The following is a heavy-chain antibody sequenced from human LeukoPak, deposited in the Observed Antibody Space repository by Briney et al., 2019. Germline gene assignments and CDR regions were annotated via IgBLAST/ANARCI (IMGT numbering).Heavy chain of an antibody. J-gene: IGHJ3*02. CDR2: ISGSGGST. CDR1: GFTFSTYA. V-gene: IGHV3-23*01. Sequence: PGGSLRLSCADSGFTFSTYAMTWVRQAPGKGLEWVSAISGSGGSTYYADSVKGRFTITRDNSKNTLYLHMNSLRAEDTAVYYCARDRVYLGREDPFDIWGQGTLVTVSS. D-gene: IGHD7-27*01. CDR3: ARDRVYLGREDPFDI.